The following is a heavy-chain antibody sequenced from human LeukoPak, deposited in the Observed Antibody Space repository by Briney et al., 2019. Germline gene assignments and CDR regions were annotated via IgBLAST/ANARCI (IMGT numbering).Heavy chain of an antibody. CDR3: AKRIQSAMAMGY. V-gene: IGHV3-53*01. D-gene: IGHD5-18*01. CDR1: GFTVSSNY. CDR2: IYSGGST. Sequence: PGGSLRLSCAASGFTVSSNYMSWVRQAPGKGLEWVSIIYSGGSTFYADSVEGRFTISRDNSKNTLYLQMNSLRAEDTAVYYCAKRIQSAMAMGYWGQGTLVTVSS. J-gene: IGHJ4*02.